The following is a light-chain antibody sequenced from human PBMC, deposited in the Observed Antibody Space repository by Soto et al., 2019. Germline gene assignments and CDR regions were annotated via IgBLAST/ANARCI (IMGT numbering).Light chain of an antibody. Sequence: QSALTQPASVSGSPGQSITISCTGTSSEVGAYNYVSWYQHHPGKAPKLMIYDVYTRPSRVSNRVSGSKSGNTASLTSSGLQAEDEADYYFSSYTTSSTEVFGVGTQLTVL. CDR1: SSEVGAYNY. CDR3: SSYTTSSTEV. J-gene: IGLJ3*02. V-gene: IGLV2-14*03. CDR2: DVY.